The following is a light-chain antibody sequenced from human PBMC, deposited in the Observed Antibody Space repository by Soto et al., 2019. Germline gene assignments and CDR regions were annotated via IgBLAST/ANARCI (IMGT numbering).Light chain of an antibody. CDR2: DVS. CDR1: SGDIGDYKY. V-gene: IGLV2-14*01. J-gene: IGLJ2*01. Sequence: QSALTQPASVSGSPGQSITISCTGSSGDIGDYKYVSWYKQHPGKAPKLMIYDVSNRPSGVSNRFSASKSGNTASLPISGLQADDEADYYCCSYTRTNFVLFGGGTTLTVL. CDR3: CSYTRTNFVL.